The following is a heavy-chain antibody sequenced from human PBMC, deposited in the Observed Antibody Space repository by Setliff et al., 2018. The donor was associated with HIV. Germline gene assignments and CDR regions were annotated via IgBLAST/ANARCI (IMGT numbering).Heavy chain of an antibody. CDR2: SIPVFGTV. D-gene: IGHD2-15*01. CDR1: GHSLSELT. J-gene: IGHJ4*02. Sequence: ASVKVSCKVIGHSLSELTVHWVRQAPGQGFEWMGGSIPVFGTVNYAQKFLGRATITADESTNTSYMELTSLRSEDTAVYFCARDSHCSGPSCYSGGQFFDYWGQGTLVTVSS. CDR3: ARDSHCSGPSCYSGGQFFDY. V-gene: IGHV1-69*13.